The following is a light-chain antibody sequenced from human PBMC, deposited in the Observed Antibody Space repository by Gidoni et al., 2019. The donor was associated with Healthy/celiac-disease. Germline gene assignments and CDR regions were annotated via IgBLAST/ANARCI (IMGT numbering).Light chain of an antibody. J-gene: IGKJ1*01. Sequence: IVLTQSPATLSVSPGERATLSCRASQSVSSNLAWYQQKPGQAPRLLIYGASTRDTGIPSRFSGSGSGTEFTLTISSLQSEDFAVYYCQQYNNWPWTFXQXTKVEIK. V-gene: IGKV3-15*01. CDR3: QQYNNWPWT. CDR2: GAS. CDR1: QSVSSN.